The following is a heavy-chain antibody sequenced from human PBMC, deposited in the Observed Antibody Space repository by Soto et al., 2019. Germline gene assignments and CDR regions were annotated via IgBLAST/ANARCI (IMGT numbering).Heavy chain of an antibody. CDR3: ASPVGDFVPYFDY. Sequence: QVQLVESGGGMVQPGKSLRLSCAASGFTLSDFAMRWVRQAPGKGLEWVAVISYDGSKKYFAASVKGRFTISIDNSNNTLDFQTNSLRTDDTSVYHGASPVGDFVPYFDYWGPGTLVTASS. J-gene: IGHJ4*02. CDR1: GFTLSDFA. V-gene: IGHV3-30*14. CDR2: ISYDGSKK. D-gene: IGHD4-17*01.